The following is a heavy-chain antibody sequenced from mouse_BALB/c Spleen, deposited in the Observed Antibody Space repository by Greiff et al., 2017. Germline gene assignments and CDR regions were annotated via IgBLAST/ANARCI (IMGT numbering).Heavy chain of an antibody. J-gene: IGHJ3*01. CDR2: ISDGGSYT. CDR1: GFTFSDYY. V-gene: IGHV5-4*02. CDR3: ARDAGNFAWFAY. D-gene: IGHD2-1*01. Sequence: EVQLVESGGGLVKPGGSLKLSCAASGFTFSDYYMYWVRQTPEKRLEWVATISDGGSYTYYPDSVKGRFTISRDNAKNNLYLQMSSLKSEDTAMYYCARDAGNFAWFAYWGQGTLVTVSA.